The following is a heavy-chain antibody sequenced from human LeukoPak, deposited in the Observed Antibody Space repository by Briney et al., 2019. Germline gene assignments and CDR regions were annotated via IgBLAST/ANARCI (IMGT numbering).Heavy chain of an antibody. V-gene: IGHV3-23*01. Sequence: GGSLRLSCAASGFTFSIYAMSWVRQAPGKGLGWVSAIGGRTDTTYYADSVKGRFTISRDNSKNTLFLQMNSLRAEDTAVYYCATEGGPPIERYWGQGTLVTVSS. D-gene: IGHD2-15*01. CDR1: GFTFSIYA. CDR2: IGGRTDTT. CDR3: ATEGGPPIERY. J-gene: IGHJ4*02.